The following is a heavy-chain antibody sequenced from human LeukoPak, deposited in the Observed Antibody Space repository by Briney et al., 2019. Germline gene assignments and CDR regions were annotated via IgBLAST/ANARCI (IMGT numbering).Heavy chain of an antibody. J-gene: IGHJ3*02. CDR1: GGSFSGYY. Sequence: SETLSLTCAVYGGSFSGYYWSWIRQPPGKGLEWLGEINHSGGTNYNPSLKRRVTISVDPSKTQFSLNLSSVTAADTAVYYCARGLFDYDILTGYPPPDAFDIWGQGTMVTVSS. CDR3: ARGLFDYDILTGYPPPDAFDI. CDR2: INHSGGT. V-gene: IGHV4-34*01. D-gene: IGHD3-9*01.